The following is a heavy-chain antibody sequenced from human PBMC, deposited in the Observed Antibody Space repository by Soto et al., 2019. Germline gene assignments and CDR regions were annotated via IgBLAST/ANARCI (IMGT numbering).Heavy chain of an antibody. CDR2: ISGGGGGT. Sequence: EVQLLESGGGLVQPGGSLTLSCAASGFTFSNYAMSWARQAPGKGLEWVSSISGGGGGTYYTDAVKGRFTISRDNTKTALYLQMNSLAAEDPAVYYCAKEGGTVTDSRSLDFFDYWGQGALVTVPS. V-gene: IGHV3-23*01. J-gene: IGHJ4*02. D-gene: IGHD4-17*01. CDR1: GFTFSNYA. CDR3: AKEGGTVTDSRSLDFFDY.